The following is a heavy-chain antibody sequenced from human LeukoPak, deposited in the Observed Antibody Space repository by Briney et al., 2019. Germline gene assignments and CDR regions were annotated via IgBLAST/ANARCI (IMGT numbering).Heavy chain of an antibody. CDR1: GASITSYY. CDR2: FYYSGSD. J-gene: IGHJ4*02. Sequence: SETLPLTCTVSGASITSYYWNWVRQPPGKGLEWIGYFYYSGSDNYNPSLKSRITISVDTSKNQFSLKLSSVTAADTAVYYCVRGYCSGATCYHFDYWGQGTLVTVSS. CDR3: VRGYCSGATCYHFDY. V-gene: IGHV4-59*01. D-gene: IGHD2-15*01.